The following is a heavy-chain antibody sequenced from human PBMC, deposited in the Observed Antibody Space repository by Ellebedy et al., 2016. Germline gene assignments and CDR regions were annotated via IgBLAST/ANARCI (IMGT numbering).Heavy chain of an antibody. CDR2: IYHSGST. V-gene: IGHV4-30-2*01. D-gene: IGHD3-16*01. J-gene: IGHJ6*02. CDR1: GSAIGPGGYP. CDR3: ARDPRLGGMDV. Sequence: SETLSLXCAVSGSAIGPGGYPRSWFRKPPGKGLEWIGYIYHSGSTYYNPSLKSRVTISVDRSKNQFSLKLNSVTAADTAVYYCARDPRLGGMDVWGHGTMVTVSS.